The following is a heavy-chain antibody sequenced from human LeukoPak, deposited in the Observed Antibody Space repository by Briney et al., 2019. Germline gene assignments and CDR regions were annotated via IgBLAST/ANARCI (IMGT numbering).Heavy chain of an antibody. CDR3: ARRMAVAGTTLGFDY. CDR1: GYTFTSYY. J-gene: IGHJ4*02. V-gene: IGHV1-46*01. Sequence: GASVKVSCKASGYTFTSYYMHWVRQASGQGLEWMGIINPSGGSTSYAQKFQGRVTMTRDTSTITVYMELSSLRSEDTAVYYCARRMAVAGTTLGFDYWGQGTLVTVSS. D-gene: IGHD6-19*01. CDR2: INPSGGST.